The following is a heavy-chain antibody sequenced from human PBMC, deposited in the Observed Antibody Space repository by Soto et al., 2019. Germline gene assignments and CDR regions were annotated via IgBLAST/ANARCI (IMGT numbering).Heavy chain of an antibody. CDR3: AKGDSGGFPRYFDY. D-gene: IGHD3-22*01. CDR2: IGGGGGYT. V-gene: IGHV3-23*01. CDR1: GFTFSYYA. Sequence: PGGSLRLSCAASGFTFSYYAMSWVRQAPGKGLEWVSAIGGGGGYTYNADSVKGRFTISRDNSKNTVSLQLNSLKVEDTAVYFCAKGDSGGFPRYFDYRGQGTLVTVSS. J-gene: IGHJ4*02.